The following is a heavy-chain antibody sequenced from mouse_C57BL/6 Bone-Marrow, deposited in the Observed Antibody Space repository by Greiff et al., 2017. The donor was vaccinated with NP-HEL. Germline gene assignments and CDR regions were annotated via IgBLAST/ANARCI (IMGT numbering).Heavy chain of an antibody. CDR3: ARSYDGYPSFAY. D-gene: IGHD2-3*01. CDR1: GYTFTSYG. Sequence: QVHVKQSGAELARPGASVKLSCKASGYTFTSYGISWVKQRTGQGLEWIGEIYPRSGNTYYNEKFKGKATLTADKSSSTAYMELRSLTSEDSAVYFCARSYDGYPSFAYWGQGTLVTVSA. J-gene: IGHJ3*01. V-gene: IGHV1-81*01. CDR2: IYPRSGNT.